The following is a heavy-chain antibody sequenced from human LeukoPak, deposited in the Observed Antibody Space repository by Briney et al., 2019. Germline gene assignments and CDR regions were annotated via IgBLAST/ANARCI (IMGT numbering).Heavy chain of an antibody. CDR1: GFTFSSYA. V-gene: IGHV3-23*01. CDR2: ISGSGGST. Sequence: GGSLRLSCAASGFTFSSYAMSWVRQAPGKGLEWVSAISGSGGSTYYADSVKGRFTISRDNSKNTVYLQLNSLRAEDTAVYYCAKQGLTTSWLYFDYWGQGTLVTVSS. J-gene: IGHJ4*02. CDR3: AKQGLTTSWLYFDY. D-gene: IGHD2-2*02.